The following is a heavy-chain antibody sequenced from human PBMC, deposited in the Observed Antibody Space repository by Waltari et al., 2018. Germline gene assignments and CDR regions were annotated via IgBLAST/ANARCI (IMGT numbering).Heavy chain of an antibody. CDR2: ISGNGYYK. D-gene: IGHD3-3*01. Sequence: DVQLVESGGGLVKPGGSLRLSCAASGFTFSAYSMTWVRQAPWKGLEWVSSISGNGYYKFYADTLKGRFTISRDNAKNSFYFCATSDTRDYLGRIFERWGQGTLVTVSS. CDR1: GFTFSAYS. V-gene: IGHV3-21*01. CDR3: R. J-gene: IGHJ4*02.